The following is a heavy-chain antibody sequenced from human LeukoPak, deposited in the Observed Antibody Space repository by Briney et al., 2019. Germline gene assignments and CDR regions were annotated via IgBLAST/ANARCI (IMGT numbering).Heavy chain of an antibody. V-gene: IGHV4-38-2*02. CDR1: GYSISSGYY. Sequence: SETLSLTCTVSGYSISSGYYWGWIRQPPGKGLEWIGSMFHSGSTYYNPSLKSRVTMSVDMSKNQFSLKLSSVTPADTSVYYCARTTEGGYSYGYFYYYYMDVWGKGTTVTISS. CDR3: ARTTEGGYSYGYFYYYYMDV. J-gene: IGHJ6*03. CDR2: MFHSGST. D-gene: IGHD5-18*01.